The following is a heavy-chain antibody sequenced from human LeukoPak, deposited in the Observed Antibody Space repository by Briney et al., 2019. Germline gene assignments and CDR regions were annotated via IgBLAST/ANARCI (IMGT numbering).Heavy chain of an antibody. J-gene: IGHJ4*02. D-gene: IGHD6-13*01. V-gene: IGHV1-8*02. CDR3: AREGYSSLHDFDY. CDR1: GNIFTGYY. Sequence: ASVKVSCKASGNIFTGYYLHWVRQAPGQGLEWMGWMNPNSGNTGYAQKFQGRVTMTRNTSISTAYMELSSLRSEDTAVYYCAREGYSSLHDFDYWGQGTLVTVSS. CDR2: MNPNSGNT.